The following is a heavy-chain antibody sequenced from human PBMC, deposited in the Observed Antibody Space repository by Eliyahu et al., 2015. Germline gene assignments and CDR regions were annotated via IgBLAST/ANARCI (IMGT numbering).Heavy chain of an antibody. D-gene: IGHD3-16*01. CDR1: GFTFSTHV. V-gene: IGHV3-30-3*01. CDR2: ISNDGSNK. J-gene: IGHJ3*02. CDR3: AREGASYAFDI. Sequence: SGFTFSTHVMHWVRQAPGKGLEWVAVISNDGSNKYYADSVKGRFTISRDNSKNTLYLQMNSLRAEDTAVYYCAREGASYAFDIWGQGTMVTVSS.